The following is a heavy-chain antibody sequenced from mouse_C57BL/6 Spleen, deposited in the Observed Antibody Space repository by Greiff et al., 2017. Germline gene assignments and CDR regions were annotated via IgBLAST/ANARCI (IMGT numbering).Heavy chain of an antibody. V-gene: IGHV1-18*01. CDR1: GYTFTDYN. Sequence: EVHLVESGPELVKPGASVKIPCKASGYTFTDYNMDWVKQSHGKSLEWIGDINPNNGGTIYNQKFKGKATLTVDKSSSTAYMELRSLTSEDTAVYYCARNYYGSRYYAMDYWGQGTSVTVSS. CDR3: ARNYYGSRYYAMDY. D-gene: IGHD1-1*01. CDR2: INPNNGGT. J-gene: IGHJ4*01.